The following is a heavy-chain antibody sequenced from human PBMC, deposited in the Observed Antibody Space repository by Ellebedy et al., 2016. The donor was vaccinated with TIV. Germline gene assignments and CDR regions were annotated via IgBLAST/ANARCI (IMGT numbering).Heavy chain of an antibody. J-gene: IGHJ6*02. D-gene: IGHD3-10*01. CDR3: ARDKDDGSGNYYNYGMDV. V-gene: IGHV1-3*01. Sequence: ASVKVSCXAFGYSPYSFVIHWVRQAPGQRLEWMGCINAANGETKYSQKFQGRVVVTWDTSPTTAYMELNNLRSDDTAVYYCARDKDDGSGNYYNYGMDVWGQGTTVTVSS. CDR1: GYSPYSFV. CDR2: INAANGET.